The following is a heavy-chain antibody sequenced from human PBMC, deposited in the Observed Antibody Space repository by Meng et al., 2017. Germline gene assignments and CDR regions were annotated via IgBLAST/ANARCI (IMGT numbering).Heavy chain of an antibody. CDR1: GFIFSNYE. CDR3: ARDFDY. V-gene: IGHV3-30*16. CDR2: ITKDGSRK. Sequence: QVPGVESGGAVVPPGRSLTLSCAASGFIFSNYEMHWVRQAPGKGLEWVACITKDGSRKYYLGSVRGRFTISRDNSKNTLYLEMNSLRSEDTALYYCARDFDYWGQGTLVTVSS. J-gene: IGHJ4*02.